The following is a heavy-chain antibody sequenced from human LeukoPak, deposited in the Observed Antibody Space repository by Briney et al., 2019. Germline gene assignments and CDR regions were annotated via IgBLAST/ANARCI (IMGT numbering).Heavy chain of an antibody. CDR2: ISWNSGSI. V-gene: IGHV3-9*01. J-gene: IGHJ4*02. CDR1: GFTFYDYA. Sequence: GRSLRLSCAASGFTFYDYAMHWVRQAPGKGLEWVSGISWNSGSIGYAASVKGRFTISRDNAKNSLYLQMNSLRAEDTALYYCARSGVGYCSGGSCYYFDYWGQGTLVTVSS. D-gene: IGHD2-15*01. CDR3: ARSGVGYCSGGSCYYFDY.